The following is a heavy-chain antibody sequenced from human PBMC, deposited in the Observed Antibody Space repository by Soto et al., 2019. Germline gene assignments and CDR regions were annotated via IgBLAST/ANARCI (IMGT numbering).Heavy chain of an antibody. J-gene: IGHJ4*02. V-gene: IGHV3-30-3*01. CDR2: ISYDGSNK. D-gene: IGHD3-22*01. CDR3: ARSYYYDSSAPHYYFDY. Sequence: QVQLVESGGGVVQPGRSLRLSCAASGFTFSSYAMHWVRQAPGKGLEWVAVISYDGSNKYYADSVKSRFTISRDNSKNTLYLQMNSLRAEDTAVYYCARSYYYDSSAPHYYFDYWGQGTLVTVSS. CDR1: GFTFSSYA.